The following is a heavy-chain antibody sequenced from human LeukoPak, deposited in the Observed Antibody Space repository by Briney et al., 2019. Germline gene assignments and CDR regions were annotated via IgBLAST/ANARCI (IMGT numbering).Heavy chain of an antibody. CDR2: IIPIFGTA. J-gene: IGHJ5*02. Sequence: SVKVSCKASGGTFSSYAISWVRQAPGQGLEWRGGIIPIFGTANYAQKFQGRVTITVDESTSTAYMELSSLRSEDTAVYYCARYGSGSYYLGPRTNWFDPWGQGTLVTVSS. CDR1: GGTFSSYA. D-gene: IGHD3-10*01. CDR3: ARYGSGSYYLGPRTNWFDP. V-gene: IGHV1-69*13.